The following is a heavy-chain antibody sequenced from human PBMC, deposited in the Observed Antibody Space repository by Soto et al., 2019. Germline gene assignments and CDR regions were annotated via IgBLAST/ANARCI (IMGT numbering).Heavy chain of an antibody. CDR2: ISGSGGST. D-gene: IGHD3-16*01. CDR3: AKDGGSRRTSGFDY. J-gene: IGHJ4*02. V-gene: IGHV3-23*01. Sequence: PGVSLRLSCAASGFTFSSYAMSWVRQAPGKGLEWVSAISGSGGSTYYADSVKGRFTISRDNSKNTLYLQMNSLRAEDTAVYYCAKDGGSRRTSGFDYWGQGTLVTVSS. CDR1: GFTFSSYA.